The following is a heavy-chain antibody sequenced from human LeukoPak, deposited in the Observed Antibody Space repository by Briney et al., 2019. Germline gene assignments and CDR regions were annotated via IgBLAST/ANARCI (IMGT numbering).Heavy chain of an antibody. CDR1: GFTFSSYG. CDR3: AKELKTYYYDSSIDAFDI. Sequence: GGSLRLSCAASGFTFSSYGMHWVRQAPGKGLEWVAVIWYGGSNKYYADSVKGRFTISRDNSKNTLYLQMNSLRAEDTAVYYCAKELKTYYYDSSIDAFDIWGQGTMVPVSS. V-gene: IGHV3-33*06. D-gene: IGHD3-22*01. J-gene: IGHJ3*02. CDR2: IWYGGSNK.